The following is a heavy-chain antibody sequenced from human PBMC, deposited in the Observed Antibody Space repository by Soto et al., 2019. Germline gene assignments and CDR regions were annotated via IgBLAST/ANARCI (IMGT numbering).Heavy chain of an antibody. CDR2: IYHSGST. D-gene: IGHD4-17*01. J-gene: IGHJ3*02. CDR3: ARGSTVTLGDAFDI. Sequence: NPSETLSLTCAVSGGSISSGGYSWSWIRQPPGKGLEWIGYIYHSGSTYYNPSLKSRVTISVDRSKNQFSLKLSSVTAADTAVYYCARGSTVTLGDAFDIWGQGTMVTVSS. CDR1: GGSISSGGYS. V-gene: IGHV4-30-2*01.